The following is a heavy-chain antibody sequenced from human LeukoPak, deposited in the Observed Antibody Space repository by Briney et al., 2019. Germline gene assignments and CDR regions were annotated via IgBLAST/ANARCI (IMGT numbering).Heavy chain of an antibody. CDR1: GGTFSSYA. CDR2: IIPIFGTA. CDR3: ASFTMIVGFDY. Sequence: ASVKVSCKASGGTFSSYAISWVRQAPGQGLEWMGGIIPIFGTANYAQKFQGRVTITADESTSTAYMELSSLRSEDTAVYYCASFTMIVGFDYWGQGTLVTVSS. D-gene: IGHD3-22*01. V-gene: IGHV1-69*13. J-gene: IGHJ4*02.